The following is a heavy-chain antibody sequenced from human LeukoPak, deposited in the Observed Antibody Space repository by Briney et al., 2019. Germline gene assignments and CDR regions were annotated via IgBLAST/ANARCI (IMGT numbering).Heavy chain of an antibody. V-gene: IGHV1-46*01. CDR1: GYTITSYY. J-gene: IGHJ4*02. CDR2: INPSDGNT. CDR3: ARDIGRDSDY. Sequence: ASVKVSCKASGYTITSYYMNWMRQAPGQGLEWMGIINPSDGNTSYAQKFQGRVTMTRDTSTSTAYMELRSLRSEDTAVYYCARDIGRDSDYWGQGTLVTVSS. D-gene: IGHD5-24*01.